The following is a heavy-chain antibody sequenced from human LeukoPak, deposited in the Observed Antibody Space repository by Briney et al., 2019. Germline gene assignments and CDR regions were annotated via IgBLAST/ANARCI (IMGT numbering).Heavy chain of an antibody. Sequence: PPETLSLTCTVSGGSISSSSYYWGWIRQPPGKGLEWIGSIYYSGSTYYNPSLKSRVTISVDTSKNQFSLKLSSVTAADTALYYCTRHRLQLQFKSNFDYWGQRTLVTVSS. CDR1: GGSISSSSYY. CDR2: IYYSGST. J-gene: IGHJ4*02. CDR3: TRHRLQLQFKSNFDY. D-gene: IGHD2-2*01. V-gene: IGHV4-39*01.